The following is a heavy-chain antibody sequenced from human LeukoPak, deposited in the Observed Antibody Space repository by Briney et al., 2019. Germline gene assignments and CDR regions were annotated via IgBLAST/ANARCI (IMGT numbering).Heavy chain of an antibody. CDR1: GGSISSYY. CDR3: ARSYSSGTFDY. D-gene: IGHD6-19*01. Sequence: SETLSLTCTVSGGSISSYYWSWIRQPPGKGLEWIGYIYYSGSTNYNPSLKSRVTISVDTSKNQFSLKLSSVTAADTAVYYCARSYSSGTFDYWGQGTLVTVSS. V-gene: IGHV4-59*08. J-gene: IGHJ4*02. CDR2: IYYSGST.